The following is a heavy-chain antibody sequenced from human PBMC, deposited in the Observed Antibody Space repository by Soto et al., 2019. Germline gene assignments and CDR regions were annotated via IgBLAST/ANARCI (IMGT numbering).Heavy chain of an antibody. V-gene: IGHV1-69*08. CDR1: GGTLSSYT. CDR3: ARDKGYCSDTSCPDFDY. Sequence: QVQLVQSGAEVKKPGSSVKVSCKASGGTLSSYTFSWVRQAPGQGLEWMGRVIPNLGVTNYAKKFQGRFTIVGDTSTDTAKMELNSLRYEDTAVYTCARDKGYCSDTSCPDFDYWGQGTLFTVSS. J-gene: IGHJ4*02. D-gene: IGHD2-15*01. CDR2: VIPNLGVT.